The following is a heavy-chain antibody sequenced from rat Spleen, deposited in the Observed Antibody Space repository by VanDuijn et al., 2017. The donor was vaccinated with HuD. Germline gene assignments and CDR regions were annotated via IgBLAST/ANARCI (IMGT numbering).Heavy chain of an antibody. Sequence: EVQLVESGGGLVQPGRSMKLSCAALGFTFSNYYMAWVRQAPTKGLEWVASINTGGGNTYYRGSVKGRFTISRDNAKSTLYLQMDSLRSEDTATYYCVRLLGAPDWYFDFWGPGTMVTVSS. J-gene: IGHJ1*01. CDR1: GFTFSNYY. D-gene: IGHD5-1*01. V-gene: IGHV5-25*01. CDR3: VRLLGAPDWYFDF. CDR2: INTGGGNT.